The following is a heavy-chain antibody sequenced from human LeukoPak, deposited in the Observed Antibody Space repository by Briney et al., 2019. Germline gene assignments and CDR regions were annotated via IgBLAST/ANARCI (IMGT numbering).Heavy chain of an antibody. J-gene: IGHJ4*02. CDR3: ASDDGYCSSTSCYHEQ. V-gene: IGHV3-21*01. Sequence: PGGSLRLSCAASGFTVSSNYMSWVRQAPGKGLEWVSSISSSSSYIYYADSVKGRFTISRDNAKNSLYLQMNSLRAEDTAVYYCASDDGYCSSTSCYHEQWGQGTLVTVSS. D-gene: IGHD2-2*03. CDR1: GFTVSSNY. CDR2: ISSSSSYI.